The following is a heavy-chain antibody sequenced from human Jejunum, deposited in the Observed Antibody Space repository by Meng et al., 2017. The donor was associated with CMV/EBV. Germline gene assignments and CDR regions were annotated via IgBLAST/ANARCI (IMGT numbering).Heavy chain of an antibody. CDR1: NSYG. CDR2: IRYDGSNA. Sequence: NSYGMHWVRQAPGKGLEWVAFIRYDGSNAYYADSVKGRFTVSRDNSKKTLILRMNNVRAEDTALYYCARYHYYDSSGYLKVHLDYWGQGTLVTVSS. D-gene: IGHD3-22*01. V-gene: IGHV3-30*02. J-gene: IGHJ4*02. CDR3: ARYHYYDSSGYLKVHLDY.